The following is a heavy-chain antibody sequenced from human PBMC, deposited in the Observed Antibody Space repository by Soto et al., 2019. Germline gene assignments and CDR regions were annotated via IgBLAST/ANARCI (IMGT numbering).Heavy chain of an antibody. CDR3: ATGNLDHSHSSSYYFY. CDR2: FDPEDAET. J-gene: IGHJ4*02. Sequence: ASVKVSCKVSGYSLTELSMHWVRQAPGKGLEWMGSFDPEDAETIYAQKFQGRVTMSEDTSTGTAFMELRSLRSEDTAIYYCATGNLDHSHSSSYYFYWGQGTLVTVSS. CDR1: GYSLTELS. V-gene: IGHV1-24*01. D-gene: IGHD3-22*01.